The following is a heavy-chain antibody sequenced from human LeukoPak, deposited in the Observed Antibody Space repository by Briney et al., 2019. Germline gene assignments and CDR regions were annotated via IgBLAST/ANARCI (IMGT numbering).Heavy chain of an antibody. CDR3: ASARPTSSWTAFDI. Sequence: GGSLRLSCAASGFTFSSYEMNWVRQAPGRGLEWVSYISGSGVTMYYADSVKGRFTISRDDAKNSLYLQMNSLRAEDTAVYYCASARPTSSWTAFDIWGQGTMVTVSS. CDR1: GFTFSSYE. CDR2: ISGSGVTM. V-gene: IGHV3-48*03. J-gene: IGHJ3*02. D-gene: IGHD6-13*01.